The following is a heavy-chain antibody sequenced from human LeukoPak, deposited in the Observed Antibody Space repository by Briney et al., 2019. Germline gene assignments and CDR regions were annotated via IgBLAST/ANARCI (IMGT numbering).Heavy chain of an antibody. J-gene: IGHJ4*02. V-gene: IGHV3-30-3*01. CDR3: ARDRVLKRIQLWLPY. CDR1: GFTFSSYA. D-gene: IGHD5-18*01. CDR2: ISYDGSNK. Sequence: GSLRLSCAASGFTFSSYAMHWVRQAPGKGLEWVAVISYDGSNKYYVDSVKGRFTISRDNSKNTLYLQMNSLRAEDTAVYYCARDRVLKRIQLWLPYWGQGTLVTVSS.